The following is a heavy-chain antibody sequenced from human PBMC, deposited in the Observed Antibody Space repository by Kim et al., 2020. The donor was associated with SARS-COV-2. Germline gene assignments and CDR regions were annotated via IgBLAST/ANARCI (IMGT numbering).Heavy chain of an antibody. CDR3: ARDPLERWDIGGHYYYYGMDV. CDR1: GGSISSYY. Sequence: SETLSLTCTVSGGSISSYYWSWIRQPPGKGLEWIGYIYYSGSTNYNPSLKSRVTISVDTSKNQFSLKLSSVTAADTAVYYCARDPLERWDIGGHYYYYGMDVWGQGTTVTVSS. D-gene: IGHD2-15*01. V-gene: IGHV4-59*01. J-gene: IGHJ6*02. CDR2: IYYSGST.